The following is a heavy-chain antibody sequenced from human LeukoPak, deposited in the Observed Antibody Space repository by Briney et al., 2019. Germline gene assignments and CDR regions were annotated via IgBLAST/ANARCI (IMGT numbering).Heavy chain of an antibody. CDR3: ARHKNRYSSNWFDP. CDR1: GYTFTGYY. CDR2: INPNSGGT. D-gene: IGHD6-13*01. J-gene: IGHJ5*02. Sequence: GASVKVSCKASGYTFTGYYMHWVRQAPGQGLEWMGWINPNSGGTNYAQKFQGRVTMTRDTSISTAYMELSRLRSDDTAVYYCARHKNRYSSNWFDPWGQGTLVTVSS. V-gene: IGHV1-2*02.